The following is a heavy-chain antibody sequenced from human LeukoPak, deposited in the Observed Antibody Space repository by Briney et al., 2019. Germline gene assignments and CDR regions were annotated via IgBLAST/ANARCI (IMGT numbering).Heavy chain of an antibody. CDR3: ARAGEKNEMATIISHFDY. J-gene: IGHJ4*02. CDR2: ISSSSSTI. CDR1: GFTFSSYS. Sequence: GSLRLSCAASGFTFSSYSMNWVRQAPGKGLEWVSYISSSSSTIYYADSVKGRFTISRDNAKNSLYLQMNSLRDEDTAVYYCARAGEKNEMATIISHFDYWGQGTLVTVSS. V-gene: IGHV3-48*02. D-gene: IGHD5-24*01.